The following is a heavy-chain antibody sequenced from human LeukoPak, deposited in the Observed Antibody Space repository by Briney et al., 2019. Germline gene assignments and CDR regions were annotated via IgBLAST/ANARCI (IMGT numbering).Heavy chain of an antibody. CDR2: IKEDGSVK. CDR1: GFTFSTHW. J-gene: IGHJ4*02. D-gene: IGHD5-12*01. V-gene: IGHV3-7*03. Sequence: GGSLRLSCTASGFTFSTHWMTWVRKPPGKGREWVANIKEDGSVKYYVDSVKGRFTISRDNTKNALYLQMNSLRADDTAVYFCARDSTWQLDYWGQGTLITVSS. CDR3: ARDSTWQLDY.